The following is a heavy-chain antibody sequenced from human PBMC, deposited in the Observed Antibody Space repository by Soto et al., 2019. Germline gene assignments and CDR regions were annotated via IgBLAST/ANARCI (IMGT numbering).Heavy chain of an antibody. V-gene: IGHV1-46*01. CDR1: GYTFTSYY. CDR3: ARRVGGNLYYGMDV. D-gene: IGHD6-19*01. J-gene: IGHJ6*02. CDR2: INPSGGST. Sequence: VKVSCKASGYTFTSYYMHWVRQAPGQGLEWMGIINPSGGSTNYAQKFQGRVTITTDKSTSTAYMELSSLRSEDTAVYYCARRVGGNLYYGMDVWGQGTTVTVSS.